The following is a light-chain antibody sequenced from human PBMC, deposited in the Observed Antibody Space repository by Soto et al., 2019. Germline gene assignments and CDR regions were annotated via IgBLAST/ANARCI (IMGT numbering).Light chain of an antibody. CDR3: QQRSNWPPIT. J-gene: IGKJ5*01. Sequence: EIVLTHSPATLSVAPCERASLSFTSSQTVSHYLAWYQQKPGQAPRLLIYDASNRATGIPARFSGSGSGTDFTLTISSLEPEDFAVYYCQQRSNWPPITFGQGTRLEI. V-gene: IGKV3-11*01. CDR2: DAS. CDR1: QTVSHY.